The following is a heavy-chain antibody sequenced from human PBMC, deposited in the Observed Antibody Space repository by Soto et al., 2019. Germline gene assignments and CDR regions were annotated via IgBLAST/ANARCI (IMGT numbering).Heavy chain of an antibody. CDR3: ARKEGGSESYYPKYSHYYGMKV. CDR1: GFTFSSYA. CDR2: ISYDGRNK. D-gene: IGHD3-10*01. J-gene: IGHJ6*02. V-gene: IGHV3-30*04. Sequence: QVQLVESGGGVVQPGRSLRLSCAASGFTFSSYAIHWVRQAPGKGLEWVAVISYDGRNKYYADSVNGRFTISRDNSKNTMYLQMNSLRAEDTAVYYCARKEGGSESYYPKYSHYYGMKVWGQGTKVTGS.